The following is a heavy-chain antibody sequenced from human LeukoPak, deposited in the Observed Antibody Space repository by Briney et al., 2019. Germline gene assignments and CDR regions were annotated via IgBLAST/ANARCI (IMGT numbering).Heavy chain of an antibody. D-gene: IGHD2-15*01. Sequence: PSETLSLTCIVSGGSISDNYWSWIRQPPGKGLEWIGYAYYSGHTNYNSSLKSRVTMSLGTSKSQFSLRLSSVTAADTAVYFCARHPFATPFDYWGPGTLVTVSS. V-gene: IGHV4-59*08. CDR1: GGSISDNY. CDR2: AYYSGHT. J-gene: IGHJ4*02. CDR3: ARHPFATPFDY.